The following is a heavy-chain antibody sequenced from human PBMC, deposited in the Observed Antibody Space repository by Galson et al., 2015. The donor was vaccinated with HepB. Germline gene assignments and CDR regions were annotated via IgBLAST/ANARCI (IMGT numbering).Heavy chain of an antibody. CDR1: GFTFSSYA. CDR3: ARTYYYGSGSYYKSGRLYYGMDV. J-gene: IGHJ6*02. V-gene: IGHV3-30*04. D-gene: IGHD3-10*01. Sequence: SLRLSCAASGFTFSSYAMHWVRQAPGKGLEWVAVISYDGSNKYYADSVKGRFTISRDNSKNTLYLQMNSLRAEDTAVYYCARTYYYGSGSYYKSGRLYYGMDVWGQGTTVTVSS. CDR2: ISYDGSNK.